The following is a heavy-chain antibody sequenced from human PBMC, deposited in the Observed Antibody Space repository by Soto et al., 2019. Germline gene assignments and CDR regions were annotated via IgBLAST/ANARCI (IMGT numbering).Heavy chain of an antibody. D-gene: IGHD6-13*01. CDR2: IYSGGST. Sequence: GGSLRLSCAASGFTVSSNYMSWVRQAPGKGLEWVSVIYSGGSTYYADSVKGRFTISRDNSKNTQYLQMNSLRAEDTAVYYCWAPGIAAAESIFSGMDVWGQGTTVTVSS. CDR1: GFTVSSNY. V-gene: IGHV3-53*01. J-gene: IGHJ6*02. CDR3: WAPGIAAAESIFSGMDV.